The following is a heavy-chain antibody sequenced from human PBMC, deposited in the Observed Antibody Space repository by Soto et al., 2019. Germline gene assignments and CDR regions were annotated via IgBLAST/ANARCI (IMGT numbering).Heavy chain of an antibody. Sequence: GGSLRLSCAASGFTFSSCAMHWVRQAPGKGLEWVAVISYDGSNKYYADSVKGRFTISRDNSKNTLYLQMNSLRAEDTAVYYCARDGVCSGGSCGFDYWGQGTLVTVSS. V-gene: IGHV3-30-3*01. D-gene: IGHD2-15*01. J-gene: IGHJ4*02. CDR1: GFTFSSCA. CDR2: ISYDGSNK. CDR3: ARDGVCSGGSCGFDY.